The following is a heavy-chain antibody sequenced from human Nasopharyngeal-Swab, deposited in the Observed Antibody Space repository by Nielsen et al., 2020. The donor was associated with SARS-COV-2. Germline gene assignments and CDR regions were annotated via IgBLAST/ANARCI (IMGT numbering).Heavy chain of an antibody. Sequence: GGSLRLSCAASGFTFDDYAMHWVRQAPGKGLEWVSGFSWNSGSIGYADSVKGRFTISRDNAKNSLYLQMNSLRAEDTALYYCAKPYYDILTGYYIGAFDIWGQGTMVTVSS. J-gene: IGHJ3*02. CDR3: AKPYYDILTGYYIGAFDI. CDR1: GFTFDDYA. CDR2: FSWNSGSI. V-gene: IGHV3-9*01. D-gene: IGHD3-9*01.